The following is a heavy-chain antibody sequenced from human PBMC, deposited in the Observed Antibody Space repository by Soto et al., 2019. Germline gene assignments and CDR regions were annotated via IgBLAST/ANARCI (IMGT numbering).Heavy chain of an antibody. Sequence: EVQLVESGGGLVKPGGSLRLSCAASGFTFSSYSMIWVRQAPGKGLEWVSSISSSSSYIYNADSVKGRFTISRDNAENSLYRQMNSLRAEDTAVYYCASHWLRTSSQDHCGQGTLVTVSS. D-gene: IGHD6-6*01. CDR3: ASHWLRTSSQDH. V-gene: IGHV3-21*01. CDR1: GFTFSSYS. CDR2: ISSSSSYI. J-gene: IGHJ4*02.